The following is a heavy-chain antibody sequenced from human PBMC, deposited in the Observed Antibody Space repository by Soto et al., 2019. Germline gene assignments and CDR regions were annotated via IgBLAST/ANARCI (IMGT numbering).Heavy chain of an antibody. J-gene: IGHJ4*02. CDR2: ISSSSSYI. Sequence: EVQLVESGGGLVKPGGCLRLSCEASGFTFSSYSMNWVRQAPGKGLEWVSSISSSSSYIYYADSVKGRFTISRDNAKNSLYLQMNSLRAEDTAVYYCARGTAAAGMNFDYWGQGTLVTVSS. V-gene: IGHV3-21*01. CDR1: GFTFSSYS. CDR3: ARGTAAAGMNFDY. D-gene: IGHD6-13*01.